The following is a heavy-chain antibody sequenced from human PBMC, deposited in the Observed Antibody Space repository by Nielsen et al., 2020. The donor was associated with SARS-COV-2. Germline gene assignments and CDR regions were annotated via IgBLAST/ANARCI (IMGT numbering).Heavy chain of an antibody. CDR1: GFTFSSYS. CDR3: AKDLRDGGFDY. V-gene: IGHV3-48*01. J-gene: IGHJ4*02. CDR2: ISSSSSTI. Sequence: GESLKISCAASGFTFSSYSMNWVRQAPGRGLEWVSYISSSSSTIYYADSVKGRFTISRDNSKNTLYLQMNSLRAEDTAVYYCAKDLRDGGFDYWGQGTLVTVSS. D-gene: IGHD5-24*01.